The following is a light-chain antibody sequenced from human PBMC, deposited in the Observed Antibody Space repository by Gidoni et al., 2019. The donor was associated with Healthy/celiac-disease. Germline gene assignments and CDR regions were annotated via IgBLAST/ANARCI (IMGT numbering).Light chain of an antibody. CDR3: QSYDSSLSGPV. Sequence: QSVLTQPPSVSGAPGQRVTIPCTGSSPNIGAGYDVHWYQQLPGTAPKLLIYGNSNRPSGVPDRFSGSKSGTSASLAITGLQAEDEADYYCQSYDSSLSGPVFGGGTKLTVL. V-gene: IGLV1-40*01. CDR1: SPNIGAGYD. J-gene: IGLJ3*02. CDR2: GNS.